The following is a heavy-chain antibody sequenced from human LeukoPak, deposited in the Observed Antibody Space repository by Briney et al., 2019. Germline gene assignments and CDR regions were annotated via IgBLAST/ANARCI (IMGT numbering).Heavy chain of an antibody. Sequence: ASVTVSCKSSGYTFTGYYMHWVRQPPGQGLEWMGRINPNSGGTNYAQKFQGRVTMTRDTSISTAYMELSRLRSDDTAVYCCARDPSFLNWSDPWGQGTLVTVSS. V-gene: IGHV1-2*06. D-gene: IGHD2/OR15-2a*01. CDR3: ARDPSFLNWSDP. CDR2: INPNSGGT. CDR1: GYTFTGYY. J-gene: IGHJ5*02.